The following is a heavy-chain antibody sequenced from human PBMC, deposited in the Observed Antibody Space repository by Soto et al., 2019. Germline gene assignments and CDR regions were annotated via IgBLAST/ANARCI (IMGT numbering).Heavy chain of an antibody. V-gene: IGHV3-23*01. CDR1: GFIFSSYA. D-gene: IGHD2-2*01. J-gene: IGHJ5*02. Sequence: PGGSLRLSCAASGFIFSSYAMSWVRQAPGKGLEWVSAISGSGVSTCYADSVKGRFTISRDNSKNTLYLQMNSLRAEDTAVYYCAKEKISAGCCNLFDPWGQGTLVTVSS. CDR3: AKEKISAGCCNLFDP. CDR2: ISGSGVST.